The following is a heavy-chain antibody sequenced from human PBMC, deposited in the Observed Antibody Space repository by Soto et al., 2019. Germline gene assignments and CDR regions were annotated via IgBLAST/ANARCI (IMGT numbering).Heavy chain of an antibody. CDR3: AKGSSVSRPYYFDY. CDR2: ITGSGGST. V-gene: IGHV3-23*01. CDR1: GFTFSTYA. Sequence: EVQLLESGGGLVQPGGSLRLSCAASGFTFSTYAMSWVRQAPGKGLEWVSAITGSGGSTYYADSVKGRFTISRDNSKNTLYLEMSSLRADDTAVYYCAKGSSVSRPYYFDYWGQGTLVTVCS. J-gene: IGHJ4*02. D-gene: IGHD3-22*01.